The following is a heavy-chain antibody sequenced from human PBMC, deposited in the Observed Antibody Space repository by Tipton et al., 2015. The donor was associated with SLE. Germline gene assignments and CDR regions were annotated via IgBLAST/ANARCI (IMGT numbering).Heavy chain of an antibody. Sequence: TLSLTCVVSGGSLSSDGSYWIWVRQPAGKGMQWNGHIDHSGRPYYNPTLRSRVTLSVDTSKNQFSLKLSSVTAADTAGYYCARGREPALGWFDPWGQGTLVTVSS. CDR3: ARGREPALGWFDP. CDR1: GGSLSSDGSY. CDR2: IDHSGRP. V-gene: IGHV4-61*08. D-gene: IGHD3-10*01. J-gene: IGHJ5*02.